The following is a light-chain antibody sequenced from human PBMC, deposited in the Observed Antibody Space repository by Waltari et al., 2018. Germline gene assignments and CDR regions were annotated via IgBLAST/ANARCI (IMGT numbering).Light chain of an antibody. CDR3: GTWDTSLSPHVI. CDR1: DPNIETNF. J-gene: IGLJ2*01. CDR2: EDE. Sequence: QSVLTQPPSVSAAPGQKVTISCSGSDPNIETNFVSWYQQVPGSAPKLLIFEDEKRPSGIPARFSGSKSGTSATLAITGLQPGDEADFYCGTWDTSLSPHVIFGGGTRLTVL. V-gene: IGLV1-51*02.